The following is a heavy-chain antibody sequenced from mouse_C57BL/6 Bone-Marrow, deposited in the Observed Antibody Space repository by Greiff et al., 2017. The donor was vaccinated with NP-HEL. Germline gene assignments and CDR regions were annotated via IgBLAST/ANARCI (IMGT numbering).Heavy chain of an antibody. V-gene: IGHV1-69*01. Sequence: QVQLQQPGPELVVPGATVKLSCKASGYTFTSYWMHWVKQRPGQGLEWIGEIDPSDSYTNYNQKFKGKSTLTVDKSSSPAYMQLSSLTYEDSAVYYRARGGFHPFDYWGQGTLVTVSA. J-gene: IGHJ3*01. CDR1: GYTFTSYW. CDR2: IDPSDSYT. CDR3: ARGGFHPFDY.